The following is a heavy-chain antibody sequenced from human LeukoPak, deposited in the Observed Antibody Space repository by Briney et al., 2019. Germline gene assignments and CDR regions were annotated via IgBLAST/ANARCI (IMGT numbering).Heavy chain of an antibody. D-gene: IGHD3-9*01. J-gene: IGHJ4*02. CDR2: IKGSGGGT. V-gene: IGHV3-23*01. CDR3: VKWGDYDVLTGYYDPDY. CDR1: GFTFSNYA. Sequence: GGSLRLSCAASGFTFSNYAMSWVRQAPGKGLEWVSAIKGSGGGTYYADSVKGRFTISRDNSKNTLYLQMNSLRAEDTAVYYCVKWGDYDVLTGYYDPDYWGQGTLVTVSS.